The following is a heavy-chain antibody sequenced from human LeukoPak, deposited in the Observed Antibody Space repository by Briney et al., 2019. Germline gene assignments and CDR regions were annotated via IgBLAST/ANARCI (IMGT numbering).Heavy chain of an antibody. Sequence: GRSLRLSCAASGHTFSSYGMHWVRQAPGKGLEWVALIWYDGSKKYHADSVKGRFTISRDNSKNTLYLEMNSLRAEDTAVYYCARDRIRGSSSSWGGGFDYWGQGALVTVSS. CDR1: GHTFSSYG. V-gene: IGHV3-33*01. CDR3: ARDRIRGSSSSWGGGFDY. J-gene: IGHJ4*02. D-gene: IGHD6-6*01. CDR2: IWYDGSKK.